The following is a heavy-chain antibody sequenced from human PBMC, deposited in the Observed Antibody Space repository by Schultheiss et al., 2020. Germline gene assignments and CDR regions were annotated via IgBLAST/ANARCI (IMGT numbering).Heavy chain of an antibody. D-gene: IGHD3-22*01. J-gene: IGHJ6*02. CDR3: AKTALIAGMDV. V-gene: IGHV3-23*01. CDR2: FGGSGGST. CDR1: GFTFSSCA. Sequence: GESLKISCAASGFTFSSCAMTWVRQAPGKGLEWVSAFGGSGGSTYYADSVKGRFTISRDNSKNTLYLQMNSLRAEDTAVYYCAKTALIAGMDVWGQGTTVTVSS.